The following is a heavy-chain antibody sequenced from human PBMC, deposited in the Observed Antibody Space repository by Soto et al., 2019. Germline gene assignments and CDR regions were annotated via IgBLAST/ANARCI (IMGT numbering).Heavy chain of an antibody. CDR2: IYYNGKT. D-gene: IGHD2-21*01. CDR1: GGSISRYY. J-gene: IGHJ3*02. V-gene: IGHV4-59*01. CDR3: VRDQGYWGGDCCPCDAFDI. Sequence: QVQLQESGPGLVKPSETLSLTCTVSGGSISRYYCSWIRQSPGKGLEWIGHIYYNGKTNYNPSLKSRVNILVDTSKNLCSLTLSSVTAADTAVYYCVRDQGYWGGDCCPCDAFDIWGQGTLVTVSS.